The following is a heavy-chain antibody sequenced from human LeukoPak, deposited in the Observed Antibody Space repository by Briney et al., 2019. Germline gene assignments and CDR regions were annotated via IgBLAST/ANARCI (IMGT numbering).Heavy chain of an antibody. CDR2: IYYSGST. CDR1: GGSISSHY. J-gene: IGHJ4*02. Sequence: SETLSLTCTVSGGSISSHYWSWIRQPPGKGLEWIGYIYYSGSTNYNPSLKSRVTISVDTSKNQFSLKLSSVTAADTAVYYCARTHSGYDSGFDYWAREPWSPSPQ. V-gene: IGHV4-59*11. CDR3: ARTHSGYDSGFDY. D-gene: IGHD5-12*01.